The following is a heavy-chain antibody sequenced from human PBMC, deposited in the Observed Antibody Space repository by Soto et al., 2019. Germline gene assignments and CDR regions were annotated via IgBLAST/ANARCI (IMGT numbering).Heavy chain of an antibody. CDR2: IGSSGGTT. J-gene: IGHJ4*02. V-gene: IGHV3-23*01. Sequence: GGSLRLSCAASGFTFSSYAMSWVRQAPGKGLEWVSAIGSSGGTTHYADSVKGRFIISRDNSKNTLYLQMNSLRAEDTAVYYCAKPGYLEQWLVRGYFDYWGQGAMVTVSS. D-gene: IGHD6-19*01. CDR3: AKPGYLEQWLVRGYFDY. CDR1: GFTFSSYA.